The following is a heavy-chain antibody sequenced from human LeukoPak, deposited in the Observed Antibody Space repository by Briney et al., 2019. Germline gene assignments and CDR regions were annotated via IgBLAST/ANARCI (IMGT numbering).Heavy chain of an antibody. V-gene: IGHV3-33*01. CDR3: ARGKVALDY. Sequence: PGGSLRLSCAASGFTFRNYGIHWVRQAPRKGLEWVAVIWYDGRNKYFADSVKGRFNISRDISKNTVYLQMDSLRVEDTAVYYCARGKVALDYWGQGTLVTVSS. J-gene: IGHJ4*02. CDR2: IWYDGRNK. CDR1: GFTFRNYG. D-gene: IGHD2-15*01.